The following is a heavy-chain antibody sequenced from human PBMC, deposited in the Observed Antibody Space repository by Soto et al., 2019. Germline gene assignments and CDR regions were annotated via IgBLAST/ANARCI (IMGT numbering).Heavy chain of an antibody. V-gene: IGHV4-30-2*01. J-gene: IGHJ6*02. CDR3: ARQGGDSSGADYYYYGMDV. D-gene: IGHD3-22*01. CDR1: GGSISSGGYS. Sequence: SETLSLTCAVSGGSISSGGYSWSWIRQPPGKGLEWIGYIYHSGSTYYNPSLKSRVTISVYRSKNQFSLKLSSVTAADTAVYYCARQGGDSSGADYYYYGMDVWGQGTTVTVS. CDR2: IYHSGST.